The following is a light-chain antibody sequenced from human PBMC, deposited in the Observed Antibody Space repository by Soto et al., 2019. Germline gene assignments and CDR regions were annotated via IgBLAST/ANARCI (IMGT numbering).Light chain of an antibody. CDR1: QSISSY. CDR2: AAS. CDR3: QQSYNTPDT. J-gene: IGKJ2*01. V-gene: IGKV1-39*01. Sequence: DIQMTQSPSSLSASVGDRVTITCRASQSISSYLNWYQQKPGKPPKLLIYAASSLQSGVPSRFSGSRSGTDFTLTISSLQPEDFATYYCQQSYNTPDTFGQGTKLQIK.